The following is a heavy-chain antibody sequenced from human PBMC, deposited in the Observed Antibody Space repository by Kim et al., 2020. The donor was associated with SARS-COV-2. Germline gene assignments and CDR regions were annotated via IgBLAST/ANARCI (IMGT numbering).Heavy chain of an antibody. V-gene: IGHV1-3*01. Sequence: ASVKVSCKASGYTFTKYPIHWVRQAPGQRLEWMGFINAGNGNTQYSQRFQGRVTITRDTSANTAYLELSSLRSEDTAMFYCARRKGLGQSVTDSPYGRGVWGPGTTVIVSS. CDR2: INAGNGNT. J-gene: IGHJ6*02. D-gene: IGHD3-16*01. CDR1: GYTFTKYP. CDR3: ARRKGLGQSVTDSPYGRGV.